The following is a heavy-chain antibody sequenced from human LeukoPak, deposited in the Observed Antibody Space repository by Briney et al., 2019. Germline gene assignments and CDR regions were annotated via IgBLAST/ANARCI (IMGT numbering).Heavy chain of an antibody. Sequence: GGSLRLSCAVSGFTVSSFEMNWVRQAPGKGLEWVSYISISGSTIYADPVKGRFTISRDNAKNSVHLQMNSLTAEDTAVYYCANNGGVAVAGSFDNWGQGTLVTVST. V-gene: IGHV3-48*03. CDR1: GFTVSSFE. CDR2: ISISGSTI. D-gene: IGHD6-19*01. CDR3: ANNGGVAVAGSFDN. J-gene: IGHJ4*02.